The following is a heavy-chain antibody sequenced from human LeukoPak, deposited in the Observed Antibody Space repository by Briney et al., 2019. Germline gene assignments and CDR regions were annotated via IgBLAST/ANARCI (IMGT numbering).Heavy chain of an antibody. J-gene: IGHJ4*02. CDR1: GGSIGSSSYY. D-gene: IGHD3-10*01. CDR3: ARDVSGLSHFDY. V-gene: IGHV4-39*07. CDR2: IYYSGST. Sequence: SETLSLTCTVSGGSIGSSSYYWGWIRQPPGKGLEWIGSIYYSGSTYYNPSLKSRVTISVDTSKNQFSLKLSSVTAADTAVYYCARDVSGLSHFDYWGQGTLVTVSS.